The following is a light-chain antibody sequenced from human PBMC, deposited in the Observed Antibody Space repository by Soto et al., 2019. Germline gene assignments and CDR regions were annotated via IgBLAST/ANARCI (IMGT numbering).Light chain of an antibody. V-gene: IGLV2-14*03. CDR3: SSYTTSNTRQIV. Sequence: QSAPTQPASVSGSPGQSITISCTGTSSDVGGYNYVSWYQHHPGKAPKLLIYDVSNRPSGVSNRFSGSKSDNTASLTISGLQPEEEADYYCSSYTTSNTRQIVFGTGTKVTVL. CDR2: DVS. J-gene: IGLJ1*01. CDR1: SSDVGGYNY.